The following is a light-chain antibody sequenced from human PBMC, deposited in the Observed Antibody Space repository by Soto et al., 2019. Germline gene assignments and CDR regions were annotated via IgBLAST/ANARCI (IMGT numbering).Light chain of an antibody. CDR1: QSIDTY. CDR3: QQNQDIPPT. Sequence: DIQMTQSPSSLSASVGDRVTVTCRASQSIDTYLNWYQQRPGQAPKLLIYVASTLQSGVPSRFSGSGSGTHFPLTISSLQPEDFATYYCQQNQDIPPTFGQGTRVERK. J-gene: IGKJ1*01. CDR2: VAS. V-gene: IGKV1-39*01.